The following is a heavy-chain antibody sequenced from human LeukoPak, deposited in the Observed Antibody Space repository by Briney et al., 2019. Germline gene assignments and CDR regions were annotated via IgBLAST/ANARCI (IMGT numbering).Heavy chain of an antibody. D-gene: IGHD7-27*01. V-gene: IGHV3-30*18. CDR1: GFTFSSYG. CDR3: VKGGTADRVGWTH. Sequence: GGPLRLTCAASGFTFSSYGMHWVRQAPGKGLEWVAVISYDGSNKYYADSVKGRFTISRDNSKNTLYLQMNNLRTEDTAVYFCVKGGTADRVGWTHWGQGSLVTVFS. CDR2: ISYDGSNK. J-gene: IGHJ4*02.